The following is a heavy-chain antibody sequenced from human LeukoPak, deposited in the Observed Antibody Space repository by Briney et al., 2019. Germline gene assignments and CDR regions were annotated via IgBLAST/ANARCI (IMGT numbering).Heavy chain of an antibody. CDR1: GGSISSSSYY. CDR2: IYYSGST. CDR3: ARDEGSSYPFDY. Sequence: SETLSLTCTVSGGSISSSSYYWGWIRQPPGKGLEWIGSIYYSGSTYYNPSLKSRVTISVDTSKNQSSLNLSSVTAADTAVYFCARDEGSSYPFDYWGQGTLVTVSS. V-gene: IGHV4-39*07. D-gene: IGHD2-2*01. J-gene: IGHJ4*02.